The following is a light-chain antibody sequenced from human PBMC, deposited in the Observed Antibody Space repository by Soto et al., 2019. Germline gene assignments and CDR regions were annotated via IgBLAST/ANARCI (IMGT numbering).Light chain of an antibody. Sequence: EIVLTQSPGTLSLSPGERATLSCRASQSVSSSYLAWYQQKPGQAPRLLIYGASSRATGIPDRFSGSGSGTDFTLTISRLEPEAFAVYYCQQYGSSPRTFGHGTKVEIK. CDR1: QSVSSSY. CDR2: GAS. J-gene: IGKJ1*01. V-gene: IGKV3-20*01. CDR3: QQYGSSPRT.